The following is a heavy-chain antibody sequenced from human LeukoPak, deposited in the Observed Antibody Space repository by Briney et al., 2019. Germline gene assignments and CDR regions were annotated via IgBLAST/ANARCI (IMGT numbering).Heavy chain of an antibody. CDR3: ARDPVGDYGDY. J-gene: IGHJ4*02. V-gene: IGHV4-34*01. Sequence: SETLSLTCAVYGGSFSGYYWSWIRQPPGKGLEWIGEINHSGSTNYNPSLKSRVTISVDTSKNQFSLKLSSVTAADTAVYYCARDPVGDYGDYWGQGTLVTVSS. D-gene: IGHD4-17*01. CDR2: INHSGST. CDR1: GGSFSGYY.